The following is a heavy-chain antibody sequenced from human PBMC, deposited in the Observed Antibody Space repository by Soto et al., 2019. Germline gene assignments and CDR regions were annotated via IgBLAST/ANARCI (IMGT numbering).Heavy chain of an antibody. Sequence: SETLSLTCTVSGGSISSSSYYWGWIRQPPGKGLEWIGSIYYSGSTYYNPSLKSRVTISVDTSKNQFSLKLSSVTAADTAVYYCARHPSDPNNSGLFDYWGQGTLVTVSS. CDR1: GGSISSSSYY. V-gene: IGHV4-39*01. D-gene: IGHD5-12*01. J-gene: IGHJ4*02. CDR2: IYYSGST. CDR3: ARHPSDPNNSGLFDY.